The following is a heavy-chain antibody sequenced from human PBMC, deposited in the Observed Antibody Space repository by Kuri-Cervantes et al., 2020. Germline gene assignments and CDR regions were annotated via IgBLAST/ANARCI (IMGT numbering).Heavy chain of an antibody. Sequence: GGSLRLSCAASGFTFSDYYMSWIRQAPGKGLEWVSYISSSGSTIYYADSVKGRFTISRDNAKNSLYLQMNSLRDEDTAVYYCAKDRLGYCSSTSCNWAIYYYGMDVWGQGTTVTVSS. CDR2: ISSSGSTI. D-gene: IGHD2-2*01. J-gene: IGHJ6*02. CDR1: GFTFSDYY. CDR3: AKDRLGYCSSTSCNWAIYYYGMDV. V-gene: IGHV3-11*04.